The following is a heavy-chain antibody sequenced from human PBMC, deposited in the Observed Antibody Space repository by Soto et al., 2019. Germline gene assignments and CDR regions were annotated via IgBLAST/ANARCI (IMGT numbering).Heavy chain of an antibody. Sequence: GGSLRLSCAASGFTFSSYAMHWVRQAPGKGLEWVAVISYDGSNKYYADSVKGRFTISRDNSKNTLYLQMNSLRAEDTAVYYCARAHVVVVAATLPPGFFDYWGQGTLVTVSS. D-gene: IGHD2-15*01. V-gene: IGHV3-30-3*01. J-gene: IGHJ4*02. CDR3: ARAHVVVVAATLPPGFFDY. CDR1: GFTFSSYA. CDR2: ISYDGSNK.